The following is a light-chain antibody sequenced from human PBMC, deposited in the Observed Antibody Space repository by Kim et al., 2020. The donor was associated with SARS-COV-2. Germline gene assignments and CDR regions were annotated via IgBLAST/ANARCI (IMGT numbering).Light chain of an antibody. CDR2: GAS. V-gene: IGKV3-15*01. J-gene: IGKJ2*01. CDR3: QQYNNWPHT. CDR1: QSVSSN. Sequence: EVVMMQSPATLSVSPGGRATLSCRASQSVSSNLAWYQHKPGQAPSLLIYGASTRAAGIPARFGGSGSGTEFTLTISSLQSEDFVLYFCQQYNNWPHTFGQGTKLEIK.